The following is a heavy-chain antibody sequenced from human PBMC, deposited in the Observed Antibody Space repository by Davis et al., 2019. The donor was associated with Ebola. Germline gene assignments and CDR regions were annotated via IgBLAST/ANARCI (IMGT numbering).Heavy chain of an antibody. V-gene: IGHV4-59*08. D-gene: IGHD3-3*01. J-gene: IGHJ6*03. CDR2: ISYSGSP. CDR1: GGSISSYC. Sequence: PSETLSLTCTVSGGSISSYCWTWIRQPPGKGLEWIGYISYSGSPNYNPSLKSRVTISVDTSKNQFSLKLSSVTAADTAVYYCARTIRGDFWSGYNYYYYYYMDVWGNGTTVTVSS. CDR3: ARTIRGDFWSGYNYYYYYYMDV.